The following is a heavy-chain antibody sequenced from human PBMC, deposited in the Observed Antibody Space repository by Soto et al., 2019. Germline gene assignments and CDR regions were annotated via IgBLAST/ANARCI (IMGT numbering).Heavy chain of an antibody. D-gene: IGHD2-15*01. CDR3: ARDPQGYCSGGGCYDLDH. CDR2: INPSGGST. CDR1: GYIFTSYY. J-gene: IGHJ4*01. V-gene: IGHV1-46*01. Sequence: GASVKVSCKASGYIFTSYYLHWVRQAPGQGLEWMGIINPSGGSTTYAQKFQGRVTMTRDTSTSTVYMDLSSLGSEDTAVYYCARDPQGYCSGGGCYDLDHWG.